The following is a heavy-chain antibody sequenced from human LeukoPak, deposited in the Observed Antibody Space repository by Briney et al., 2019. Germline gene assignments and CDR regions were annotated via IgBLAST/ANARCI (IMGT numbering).Heavy chain of an antibody. CDR2: ISYDGSNK. Sequence: PGGSLRLSCAASGFTFSSYGMHWVRQAPGKGLEWVAVISYDGSNKYYADSVKGRFTISRDNSKNTLYLQMNSLRAEDTAVYYCATGGTYYDFWSGYSPDYWGQGTLVTVSS. CDR1: GFTFSSYG. J-gene: IGHJ4*02. D-gene: IGHD3-3*01. V-gene: IGHV3-30*03. CDR3: ATGGTYYDFWSGYSPDY.